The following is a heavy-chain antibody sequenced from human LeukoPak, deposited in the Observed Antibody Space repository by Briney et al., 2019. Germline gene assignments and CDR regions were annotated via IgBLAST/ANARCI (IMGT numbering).Heavy chain of an antibody. D-gene: IGHD3/OR15-3a*01. J-gene: IGHJ5*02. CDR3: ARVGVDLWFDP. V-gene: IGHV1-2*06. CDR2: INPNTGGT. Sequence: ASVKVSCKASGYTFSGYYLHWVRQAPGQGLEWMGRINPNTGGTNYAQKFQGRVTVTRDTSISTAYMELSRLTSDDTAVYYCARVGVDLWFDPWGQGTLVTVSS. CDR1: GYTFSGYY.